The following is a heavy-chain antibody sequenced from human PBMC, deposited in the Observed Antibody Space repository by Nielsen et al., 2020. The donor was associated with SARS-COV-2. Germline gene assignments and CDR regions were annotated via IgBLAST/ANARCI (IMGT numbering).Heavy chain of an antibody. J-gene: IGHJ6*02. CDR3: AKAPDGMDV. V-gene: IGHV3-13*04. CDR1: GFNFSSYD. Sequence: GGSLRLSCAASGFNFSSYDIFWVRQATGKGLEWVATIDSAGDTFYPGSVKGRFSVSRDNAKNSLYLQMNSLRAEDTALYYCAKAPDGMDVWGQGTTVTVSS. CDR2: IDSAGDT.